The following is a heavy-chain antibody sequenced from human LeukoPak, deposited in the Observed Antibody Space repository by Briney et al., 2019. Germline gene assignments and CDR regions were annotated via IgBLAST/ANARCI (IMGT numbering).Heavy chain of an antibody. J-gene: IGHJ3*02. CDR1: GGSISSGSYY. CDR2: IYYSGST. D-gene: IGHD3-16*02. Sequence: SETLSLTCTVSGGSISSGSYYWGWIRQPPGKVLEWIGNIYYSGSTYYNPSLKSRVTIFVDTFKNQFSLKLSSATAADTAVYYCARYRQSPSDAFDIWGQGTMVTVSS. V-gene: IGHV4-39*01. CDR3: ARYRQSPSDAFDI.